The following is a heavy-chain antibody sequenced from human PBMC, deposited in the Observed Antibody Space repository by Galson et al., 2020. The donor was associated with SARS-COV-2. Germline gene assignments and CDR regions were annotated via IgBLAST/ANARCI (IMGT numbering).Heavy chain of an antibody. CDR1: TGSFSGHY. J-gene: IGHJ6*02. D-gene: IGHD4-17*01. CDR2: VIPSGTT. V-gene: IGHV4-34*01. CDR3: ARGDYVLHTTAFFGQKRFFYYGLDV. Sequence: SQASETLSLTCDVFTGSFSGHYWSWIRQTPGKGLEWIGEVIPSGTTSYSPSLRSRLTISTDTSKNGFSLRLTSVTAADTAVYYCARGDYVLHTTAFFGQKRFFYYGLDVWGRGTTVTVSS.